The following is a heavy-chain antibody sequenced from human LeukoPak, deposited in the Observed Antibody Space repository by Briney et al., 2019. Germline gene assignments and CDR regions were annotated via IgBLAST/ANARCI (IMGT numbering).Heavy chain of an antibody. Sequence: GGSLRLSCVASGFTLRSYVMNWVRQTPGKGLEGVSSISGSGDSTFYADSVKGRFSISRDNSKNTLYLQVNGLRTEDTAVYYCAKDRLLNCRGDCYIFDYWGQGTVVTVSS. CDR1: GFTLRSYV. J-gene: IGHJ4*02. V-gene: IGHV3-23*01. CDR2: ISGSGDST. D-gene: IGHD2-21*02. CDR3: AKDRLLNCRGDCYIFDY.